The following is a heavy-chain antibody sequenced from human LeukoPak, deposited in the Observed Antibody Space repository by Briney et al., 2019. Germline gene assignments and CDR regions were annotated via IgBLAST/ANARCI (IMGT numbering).Heavy chain of an antibody. V-gene: IGHV4-4*07. J-gene: IGHJ4*02. CDR2: IYSSGST. CDR3: AIRGIGVYSSSWFDY. D-gene: IGHD6-13*01. Sequence: PSETLSLTCTVSGGYISTYYWSWIRQPAGKGLEWLGRIYSSGSTNYNPSLKSRVTISVDTSKNQFSLKLSSVTAADTAVYYCAIRGIGVYSSSWFDYWGQGTLVTVSS. CDR1: GGYISTYY.